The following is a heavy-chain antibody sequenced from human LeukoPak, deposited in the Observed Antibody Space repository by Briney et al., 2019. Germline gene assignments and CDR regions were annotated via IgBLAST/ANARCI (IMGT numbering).Heavy chain of an antibody. CDR2: INAGNGNT. CDR1: GYTFTSYA. V-gene: IGHV1-3*01. D-gene: IGHD3-9*01. CDR3: ARGDNPPLRYFDWFPPCFDY. J-gene: IGHJ4*02. Sequence: ASVKVSCKASGYTFTSYAMHWVRQAPGQRLEWMGWINAGNGNTKYSQKFQGRVTITRDTSASTAYMELSSLRSEDTAVYYCARGDNPPLRYFDWFPPCFDYWGQGTLVTVSS.